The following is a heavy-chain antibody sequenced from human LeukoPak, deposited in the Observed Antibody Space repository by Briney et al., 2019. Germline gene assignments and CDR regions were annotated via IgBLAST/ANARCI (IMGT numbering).Heavy chain of an antibody. V-gene: IGHV3-9*01. J-gene: IGHJ4*02. CDR1: GFTFDDYA. Sequence: PGGSLRLSCAASGFTFDDYAMHWVRQAPGKGLEWVSGISWNSGSIGYADSVKGRFTISRDNAKNSLYLQMNSLRAEDTALYYCAKDEKYASSGYYDYWGQGTLVTVSS. D-gene: IGHD3-22*01. CDR3: AKDEKYASSGYYDY. CDR2: ISWNSGSI.